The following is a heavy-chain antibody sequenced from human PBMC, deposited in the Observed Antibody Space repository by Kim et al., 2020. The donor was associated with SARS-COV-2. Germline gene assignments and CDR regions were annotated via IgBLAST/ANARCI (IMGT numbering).Heavy chain of an antibody. CDR3: ARDLLLWFGELQIPYYNDGRDG. V-gene: IGHV6-1*01. Sequence: SQTLSLTCAISGDSVSSNSAAWNWIRQSPSRGLEWLGRTYYRSKWYNDYAVSVKSRITINPDTSKNQFSLQLNSVTHEDTAVYYCARDLLLWFGELQIPYYNDGRDGWGQGTTVAGSS. D-gene: IGHD3-10*01. CDR1: GDSVSSNSAA. CDR2: TYYRSKWYN. J-gene: IGHJ6*01.